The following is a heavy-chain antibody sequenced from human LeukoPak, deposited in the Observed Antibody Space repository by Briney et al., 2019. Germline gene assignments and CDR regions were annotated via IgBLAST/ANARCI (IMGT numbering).Heavy chain of an antibody. D-gene: IGHD2-2*01. CDR1: GFTFSSYG. J-gene: IGHJ4*02. CDR3: AREGDCSSTSCYVFDY. Sequence: GGSLRLSCAASGFTFSSYGMHWVRQAPGKGLEWVAFIRYDGSNKYYADSVKGRFTISRDNAKNSLYLQMNSLRAEDTAVYYCAREGDCSSTSCYVFDYWGQGTLVTVSS. V-gene: IGHV3-30*02. CDR2: IRYDGSNK.